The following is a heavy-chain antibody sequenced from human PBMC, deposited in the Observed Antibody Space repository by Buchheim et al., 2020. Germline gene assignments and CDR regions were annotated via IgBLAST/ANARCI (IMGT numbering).Heavy chain of an antibody. J-gene: IGHJ5*02. CDR2: MYNSGSS. CDR3: ARDQGIASGWFDP. V-gene: IGHV4-59*01. CDR1: DDSIINYY. Sequence: QVHLEESGPGLVRPSETLSLTCTVSDDSIINYYWSWIRQSPGKGLEWIGYMYNSGSSDTPPSFKSRVTLSLDTSKNHLSLRLTSVTTADTAIYYCARDQGIASGWFDPWGQG.